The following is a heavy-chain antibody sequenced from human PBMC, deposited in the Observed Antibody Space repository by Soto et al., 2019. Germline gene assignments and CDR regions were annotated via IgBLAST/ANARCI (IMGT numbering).Heavy chain of an antibody. CDR1: GGSISSYY. CDR3: ARGGNYYDSSGPTRWFDP. V-gene: IGHV4-59*01. J-gene: IGHJ5*02. Sequence: PSETLSLTCTVSGGSISSYYWSWIRQPPGEGLEWIGYIYYSGSTNYNPSLKSRVTISVDTSKNQFSLKLSSATAADTAVYYCARGGNYYDSSGPTRWFDPWGQGTLVTVSS. CDR2: IYYSGST. D-gene: IGHD3-22*01.